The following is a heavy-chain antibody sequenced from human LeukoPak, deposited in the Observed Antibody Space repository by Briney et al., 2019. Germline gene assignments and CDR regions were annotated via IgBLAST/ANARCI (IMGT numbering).Heavy chain of an antibody. V-gene: IGHV4-34*01. CDR2: INHSGST. CDR1: GGSFSGYY. J-gene: IGHJ4*02. CDR3: ARGLAYYYDSSGSIDY. Sequence: SETLSLTCAVYGGSFSGYYWSWIRQPPGKGLEWIGEINHSGSTNYNPSLKSRVTISVDTSKNQFSLKLSSVTAADTAVYYCARGLAYYYDSSGSIDYWGQGTLVTVSS. D-gene: IGHD3-22*01.